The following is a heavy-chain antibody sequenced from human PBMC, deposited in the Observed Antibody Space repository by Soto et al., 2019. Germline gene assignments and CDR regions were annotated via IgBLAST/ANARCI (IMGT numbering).Heavy chain of an antibody. CDR1: GFTFSSYG. Sequence: GGSLRLSCAASGFTFSSYGMHWVRQAPGKGLEWVAVIWYDGSNKYYADSVKGRFTISRDNSKNTLYLQMNSLRAEDTAVYYCAVLGYSSSWSITFYYYGMDVWGQGTTVTVSS. CDR2: IWYDGSNK. J-gene: IGHJ6*02. D-gene: IGHD6-13*01. CDR3: AVLGYSSSWSITFYYYGMDV. V-gene: IGHV3-33*01.